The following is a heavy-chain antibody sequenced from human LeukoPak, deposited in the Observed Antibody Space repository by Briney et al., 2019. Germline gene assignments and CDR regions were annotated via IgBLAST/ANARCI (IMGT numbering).Heavy chain of an antibody. J-gene: IGHJ6*02. Sequence: QTGGSLRLSCAASEFTFSDYWMSWVRQAPGKGPEWVANIKEDGSEKQYVDSVKGRFTVSRDNAKNSLFLQMNSLRLEDTAVYYCASYKNSVAGDVWGQGTTVSVSS. CDR1: EFTFSDYW. CDR3: ASYKNSVAGDV. V-gene: IGHV3-7*01. D-gene: IGHD1-14*01. CDR2: IKEDGSEK.